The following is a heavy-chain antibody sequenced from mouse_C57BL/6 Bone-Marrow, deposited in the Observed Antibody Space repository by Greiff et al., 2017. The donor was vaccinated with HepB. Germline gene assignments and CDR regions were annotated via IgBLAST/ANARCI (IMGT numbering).Heavy chain of an antibody. D-gene: IGHD1-1*01. CDR3: ARYSDYYGSKDWYFDV. Sequence: QVQLQQPGAELVMPGASVKLSCKASGYTFTSYWMHGVKQRPGQGLEWIGEIDPSDSYTNYNQKFKGKSTLTVDKSSSTAYMQLSSLTSEDSAVYYCARYSDYYGSKDWYFDVWGTGTTVTVSS. CDR1: GYTFTSYW. J-gene: IGHJ1*03. CDR2: IDPSDSYT. V-gene: IGHV1-69*01.